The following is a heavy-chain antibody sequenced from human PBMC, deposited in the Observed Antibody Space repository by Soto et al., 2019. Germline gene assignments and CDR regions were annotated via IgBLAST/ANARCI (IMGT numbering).Heavy chain of an antibody. J-gene: IGHJ4*02. Sequence: EVQLLESGGNLVQPGGSLRLSCAASGFTFSTYAMSWVRQAPGKGLEWVSSISGSGTSIFYADSVKGRFTMSRDTSKNTLYLQMDNLRPEDTALYYCAKGGLGSSHGTGDNWGQGTLVTVSS. D-gene: IGHD3-16*01. CDR3: AKGGLGSSHGTGDN. CDR2: ISGSGTSI. CDR1: GFTFSTYA. V-gene: IGHV3-23*01.